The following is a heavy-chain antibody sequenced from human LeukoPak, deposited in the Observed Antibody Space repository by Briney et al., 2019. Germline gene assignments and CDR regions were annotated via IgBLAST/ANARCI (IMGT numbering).Heavy chain of an antibody. CDR3: ARNPPYCTSTSCYNDY. D-gene: IGHD2-2*02. CDR2: INPNSGAT. CDR1: GYTLTIYY. V-gene: IGHV1-2*02. Sequence: ASVKVSCKASGYTLTIYYMHWVRQAPGQGLEWMGWINPNSGATSYAQRFQGRVTVTRDTSISTAYMELSGLTSDDTAVYYCARNPPYCTSTSCYNDYWGQGTLVTVSS. J-gene: IGHJ4*02.